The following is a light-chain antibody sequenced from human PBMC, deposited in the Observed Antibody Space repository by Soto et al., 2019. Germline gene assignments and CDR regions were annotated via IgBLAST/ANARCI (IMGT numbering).Light chain of an antibody. Sequence: QSALTQPPSASGSPGQSVAISCTGTSSDGGGYNYVSWYQQHPGKAPTLMIYEVNKRPSGVPDRFSGSKSGNTASLTVSGLQAEDEADYYCSSYAGSSNVFGTGTKLTVL. CDR1: SSDGGGYNY. CDR3: SSYAGSSNV. V-gene: IGLV2-8*01. CDR2: EVN. J-gene: IGLJ1*01.